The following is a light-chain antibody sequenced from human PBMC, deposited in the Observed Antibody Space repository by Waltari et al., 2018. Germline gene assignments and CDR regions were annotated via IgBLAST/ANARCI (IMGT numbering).Light chain of an antibody. CDR2: KAS. CDR3: QQYKSPPWT. CDR1: QSISSW. Sequence: DIQMTQSPSTLSASVGDSFTITCRASQSISSWLAWYQQKPGQAPNLLIFKASSLEKGVPSRFSGSGSGTEFTLTINSLQPDDFAAYYCQQYKSPPWTFGQGTKVDI. J-gene: IGKJ1*01. V-gene: IGKV1-5*03.